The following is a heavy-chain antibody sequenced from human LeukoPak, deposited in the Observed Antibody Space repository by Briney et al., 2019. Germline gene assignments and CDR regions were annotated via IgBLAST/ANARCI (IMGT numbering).Heavy chain of an antibody. V-gene: IGHV4-34*01. CDR2: ITRTGRI. CDR3: ARSFLWFGELLEY. CDR1: GGSFSGYY. Sequence: KASETLSLTCAVYGGSFSGYYWSWIRQPPEKGLDWIGEITRTGRINYNPALKGRVTMSLDTSKNQFSLKLSSVTAADTAVYYCARSFLWFGELLEYWGQGTLVTVSS. D-gene: IGHD3-10*01. J-gene: IGHJ4*02.